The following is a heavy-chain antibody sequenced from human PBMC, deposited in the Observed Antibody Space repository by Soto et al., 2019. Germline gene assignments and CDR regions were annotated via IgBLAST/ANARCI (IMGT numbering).Heavy chain of an antibody. CDR3: AKDPPAANAKGPSWFDP. J-gene: IGHJ5*02. D-gene: IGHD2-2*01. V-gene: IGHV3-23*01. CDR1: GFTFSSYA. Sequence: PGGSLRLSCAASGFTFSSYAMSWVRQAPGKGLEWVSAISGSGGSTYYADSVKGRFTISRDNSKNTLYLQMNSLRAEDTAVYYCAKDPPAANAKGPSWFDPWGQGTLVTVS. CDR2: ISGSGGST.